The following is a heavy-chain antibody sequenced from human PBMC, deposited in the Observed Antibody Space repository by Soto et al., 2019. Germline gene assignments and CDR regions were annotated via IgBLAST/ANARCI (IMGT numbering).Heavy chain of an antibody. Sequence: PGGSLRLSCAASGFTFSDHYMSWIRQAPGKGLEWVSYISSSGDIIYYADSVKGRFTISRDNAKNSLYVQMNSLTGEDTAVYYCARTRSAWSDFHYYSLDVWGQGTTVTVSS. J-gene: IGHJ6*02. V-gene: IGHV3-11*04. CDR1: GFTFSDHY. D-gene: IGHD1-26*01. CDR3: ARTRSAWSDFHYYSLDV. CDR2: ISSSGDII.